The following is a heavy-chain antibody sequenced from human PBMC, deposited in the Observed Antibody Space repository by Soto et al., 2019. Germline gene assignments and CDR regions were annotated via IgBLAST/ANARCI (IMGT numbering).Heavy chain of an antibody. J-gene: IGHJ4*02. V-gene: IGHV3-21*01. D-gene: IGHD4-17*01. CDR3: ASRHRLDYGDPIDY. Sequence: GGSLRLSCAASGFTFSSYSMNWVRQAPGEGLEWVSSISSTSSYIYYADSVKGRFTISRDNAKNSLYLQMNSLRAEDTAVYYCASRHRLDYGDPIDYWGQGTLVTVSS. CDR2: ISSTSSYI. CDR1: GFTFSSYS.